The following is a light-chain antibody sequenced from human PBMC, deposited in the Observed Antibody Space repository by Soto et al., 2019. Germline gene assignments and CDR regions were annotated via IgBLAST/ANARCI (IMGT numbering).Light chain of an antibody. Sequence: EILMTQSPATLSVSPGERATLSCRASQSLNRNLAWYQQKPGQAPRLIFYGASTRASGIPARFSGSGSGTEFTLTISSMQSEAFALEYCQHYHDRPPPFTFGPGTKVDL. V-gene: IGKV3D-15*01. CDR3: QHYHDRPPPFT. J-gene: IGKJ3*01. CDR1: QSLNRN. CDR2: GAS.